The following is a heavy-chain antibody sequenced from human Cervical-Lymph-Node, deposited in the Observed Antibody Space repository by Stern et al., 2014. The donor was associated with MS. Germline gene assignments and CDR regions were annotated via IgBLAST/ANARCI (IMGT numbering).Heavy chain of an antibody. D-gene: IGHD4-23*01. CDR1: GGSISSGDYS. J-gene: IGHJ4*02. CDR2: IVHSGST. V-gene: IGHV4-30-2*01. Sequence: QVQLQESGSGLVKPSQTLSLTCAVSGGSISSGDYSWSWIRQPPGKSLEWIGYIVHSGSTYYHPSLKSRVSISVDRSKNQFSLKLSSGTAADTAMYYCARIFGGNFDNWGQGTLVTVSS. CDR3: ARIFGGNFDN.